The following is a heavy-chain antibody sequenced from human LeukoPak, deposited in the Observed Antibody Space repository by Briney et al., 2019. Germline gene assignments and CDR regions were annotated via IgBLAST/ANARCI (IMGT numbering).Heavy chain of an antibody. CDR2: ISWNSGSI. J-gene: IGHJ4*02. CDR1: GFTFSSYS. D-gene: IGHD6-25*01. CDR3: AKESGGRYFDY. Sequence: GGSLRLSCAASGFTFSSYSMNWVRQAPGKGLEWVSGISWNSGSIGYADSVKGRFTISRDNAKNSLYLQMNSLRAEDTALYYCAKESGGRYFDYWGQGTLVTVSS. V-gene: IGHV3-9*01.